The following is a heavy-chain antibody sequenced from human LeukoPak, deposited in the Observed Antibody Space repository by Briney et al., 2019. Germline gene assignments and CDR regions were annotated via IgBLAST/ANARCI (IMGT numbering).Heavy chain of an antibody. CDR1: GGTFSSYA. CDR3: ASPPRYCSSTSCFDAFDI. CDR2: IIPIFGTA. Sequence: ASVKVSCKASGGTFSSYAISWVRQAPGQGLEWMGGIIPIFGTANYAQKFRGRVTITTDESTSTAYMELSSLRSEDTAVYYCASPPRYCSSTSCFDAFDIWGQGTMVTVSS. D-gene: IGHD2-2*01. V-gene: IGHV1-69*05. J-gene: IGHJ3*02.